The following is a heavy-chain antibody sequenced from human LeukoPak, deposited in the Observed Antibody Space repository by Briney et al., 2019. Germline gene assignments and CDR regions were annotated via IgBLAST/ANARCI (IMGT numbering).Heavy chain of an antibody. Sequence: SETLSLTCTVSGGSISSYYWSWIRQPAGKGLEWIGRIYTSGSTNYNPSLKSRVAMSVDTSKNQFSLKLSSVTAADTAVYYCAREYYYDSRAWWFDPWDQGTLVTVSS. CDR3: AREYYYDSRAWWFDP. CDR2: IYTSGST. J-gene: IGHJ5*02. CDR1: GGSISSYY. V-gene: IGHV4-4*07. D-gene: IGHD3-22*01.